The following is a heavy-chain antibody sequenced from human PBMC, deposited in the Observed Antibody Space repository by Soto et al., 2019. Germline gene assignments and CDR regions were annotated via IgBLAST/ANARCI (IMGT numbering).Heavy chain of an antibody. Sequence: PSWTLSLTCTVSGGSISSYYWSCIRQPTGKGLEWIGEINHSGSTNYNPSLKSRVTISVDTSKNQFSLKLSSGTAADTAVYYCARGRYYWNDLDYWGQGTLVTVSS. CDR1: GGSISSYY. J-gene: IGHJ4*02. CDR2: INHSGST. CDR3: ARGRYYWNDLDY. V-gene: IGHV4-34*01. D-gene: IGHD1-20*01.